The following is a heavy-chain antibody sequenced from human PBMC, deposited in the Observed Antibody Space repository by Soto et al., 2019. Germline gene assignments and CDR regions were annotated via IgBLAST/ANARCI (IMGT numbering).Heavy chain of an antibody. CDR3: ARETGYSRSWSTQAHFDY. CDR1: GFTFSSYS. CDR2: ISSSSSYI. D-gene: IGHD6-13*01. J-gene: IGHJ4*02. V-gene: IGHV3-21*01. Sequence: GGSLRLSCAASGFTFSSYSMNWVRQAPGKGLEWVSSISSSSSYIYYADSVKGRFTISRDNAKNSLYLQMNSLRAEDTAVYYCARETGYSRSWSTQAHFDYWGQGTLVTVSS.